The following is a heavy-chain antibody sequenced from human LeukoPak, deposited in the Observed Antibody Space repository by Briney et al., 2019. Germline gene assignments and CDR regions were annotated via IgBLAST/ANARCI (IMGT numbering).Heavy chain of an antibody. CDR3: ARVAARYCSSTSCYGPFDY. J-gene: IGHJ4*02. Sequence: ASVKVSCKASGYTFTGYYMHWVRQAPGQGLERMGWINPNSGGTNYAQKFQGWVTMTRDTSISTAYMELSRLRSDDTAVYYCARVAARYCSSTSCYGPFDYWGQGTLVTVSS. V-gene: IGHV1-2*04. CDR1: GYTFTGYY. D-gene: IGHD2-2*01. CDR2: INPNSGGT.